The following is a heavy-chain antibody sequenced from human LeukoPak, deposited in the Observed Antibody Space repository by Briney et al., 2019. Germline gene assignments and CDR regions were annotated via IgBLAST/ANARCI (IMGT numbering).Heavy chain of an antibody. V-gene: IGHV5-51*01. J-gene: IGHJ4*02. D-gene: IGHD5-24*01. CDR3: ARRPIDGYNYGGVDY. CDR1: GYSFTSYW. Sequence: GESLKISCKGSGYSFTSYWIGWVRQMPGKGLEWMGIIYPGDSDTRYSPSFQGQVTISADKSISTAYLQWSSLKASDTAMYYCARRPIDGYNYGGVDYWGQGTLVTVSS. CDR2: IYPGDSDT.